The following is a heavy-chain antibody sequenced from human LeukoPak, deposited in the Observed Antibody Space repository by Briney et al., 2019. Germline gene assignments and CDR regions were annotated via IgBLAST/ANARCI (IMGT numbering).Heavy chain of an antibody. CDR3: ARVSGLRWGSGYAFDI. J-gene: IGHJ3*02. CDR1: GYTFTSYG. V-gene: IGHV1-18*01. D-gene: IGHD4-23*01. Sequence: ASVKVSCKASGYTFTSYGISWVRQAPGQGLEWMGWISAYNGNRNYAQKLQGRVTMTTDTSTSTAYMELRSLRSDDTAVYYCARVSGLRWGSGYAFDIWGQGTMVTVSS. CDR2: ISAYNGNR.